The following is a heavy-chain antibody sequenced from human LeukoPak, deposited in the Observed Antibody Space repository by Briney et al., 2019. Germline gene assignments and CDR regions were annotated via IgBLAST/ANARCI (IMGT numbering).Heavy chain of an antibody. Sequence: GASVKVSCKASGYTFTGYYMHRVRQAPGQGLEWMGWINPNSGGTNYAQKFQGRVTMTRDTSISTAYMELSRLRSDDTAVYYCARAGPDSYGRDYYYYYMDVWGKGITVTVSS. V-gene: IGHV1-2*02. D-gene: IGHD5-18*01. CDR1: GYTFTGYY. CDR3: ARAGPDSYGRDYYYYYMDV. CDR2: INPNSGGT. J-gene: IGHJ6*03.